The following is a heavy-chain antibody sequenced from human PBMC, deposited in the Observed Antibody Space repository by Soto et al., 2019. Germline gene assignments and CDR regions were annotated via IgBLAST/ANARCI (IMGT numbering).Heavy chain of an antibody. D-gene: IGHD1-26*01. Sequence: SETLSLTCTVSGGSVSSGSYYWSWIRQPPGKGLEWIAYIYYTGITIYNPSLKSRVTMSVDTSKNQFSLKVSSVTAADTAVFYCARARTPYSGSSFDYWGQGTLVTVSS. CDR1: GGSVSSGSYY. CDR3: ARARTPYSGSSFDY. V-gene: IGHV4-61*01. CDR2: IYYTGIT. J-gene: IGHJ4*02.